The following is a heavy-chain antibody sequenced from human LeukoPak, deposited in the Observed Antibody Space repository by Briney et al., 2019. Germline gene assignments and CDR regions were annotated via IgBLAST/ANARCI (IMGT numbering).Heavy chain of an antibody. V-gene: IGHV4-30-4*01. D-gene: IGHD6-13*01. CDR1: GGSISSGDYY. CDR3: ASTLGSIAAAGTTVVDY. CDR2: IYYSGST. Sequence: PSETLSLTCIVSGGSISSGDYYWSWIRQPPGKGLEWIGYIYYSGSTYYNPSLKSRVTISVDTSKNQFSLKLSSVTAADTAVYYCASTLGSIAAAGTTVVDYWGQGTLVTVSS. J-gene: IGHJ4*02.